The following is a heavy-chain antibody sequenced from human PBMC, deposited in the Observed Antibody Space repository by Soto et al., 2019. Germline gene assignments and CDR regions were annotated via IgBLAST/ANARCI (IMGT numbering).Heavy chain of an antibody. CDR1: GFTFSSYA. CDR3: ARVKRDWDYYYYGMDV. CDR2: ISYDGSNK. Sequence: QVQLVESGGGVVQPGRSLRLSCAASGFTFSSYAMHWVRQAPGKGLEWVAVISYDGSNKYYADSVKGRFTISRDNSKNTLYLQMNSLRAEDTAVYYCARVKRDWDYYYYGMDVWGQGTTVTVSS. D-gene: IGHD2-21*01. J-gene: IGHJ6*02. V-gene: IGHV3-30-3*01.